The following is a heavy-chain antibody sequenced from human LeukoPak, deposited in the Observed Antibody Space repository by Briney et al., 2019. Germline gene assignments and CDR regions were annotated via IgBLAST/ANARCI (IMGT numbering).Heavy chain of an antibody. V-gene: IGHV3-48*03. D-gene: IGHD2-2*01. Sequence: GGSLRPSCAASGFTFSSYEMNWVRQAPGKGLEWVSDISSSGSTIYYADSVRGRFTISRDNAKNSLFLQMNSLRAEDTAVYYCARSRVRMRAFYYDYWGQGTLVTVSS. CDR1: GFTFSSYE. CDR2: ISSSGSTI. CDR3: ARSRVRMRAFYYDY. J-gene: IGHJ4*02.